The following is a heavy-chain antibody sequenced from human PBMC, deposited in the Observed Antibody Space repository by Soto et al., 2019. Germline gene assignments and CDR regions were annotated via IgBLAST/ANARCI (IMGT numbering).Heavy chain of an antibody. D-gene: IGHD2-21*02. CDR2: IIPIFGTA. CDR1: GGTFSSYA. V-gene: IGHV1-69*01. J-gene: IGHJ4*02. Sequence: QVQLVQSGAEVKKPGSSVKVSCKASGGTFSSYAISWVRQAPGHGLEWMGGIIPIFGTANYAQKFQGRVTITAYESTRTAYMELSSLRSEDTAVYYCAREAYCGGDCSWYLDYWGQGTLVTVSS. CDR3: AREAYCGGDCSWYLDY.